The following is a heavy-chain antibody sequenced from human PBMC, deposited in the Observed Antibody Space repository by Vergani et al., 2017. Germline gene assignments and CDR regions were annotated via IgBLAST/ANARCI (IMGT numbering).Heavy chain of an antibody. V-gene: IGHV3-23*04. J-gene: IGHJ3*02. CDR2: ISGSGGST. CDR1: GFTFSDYY. D-gene: IGHD2-21*01. Sequence: VQLVESGGGLVKPGGSLRLSCAASGFTFSDYYMSWIRQAPGKGLEWVSAISGSGGSTYYADSVKGRFTISRDNSKNTLYLQMNSLRAEDTAVYYCAKDFGFGDLPSGAFDIWGQGTMVTVSS. CDR3: AKDFGFGDLPSGAFDI.